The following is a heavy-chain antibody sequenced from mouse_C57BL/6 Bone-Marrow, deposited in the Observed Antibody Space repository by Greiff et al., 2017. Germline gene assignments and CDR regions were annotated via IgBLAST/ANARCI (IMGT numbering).Heavy chain of an antibody. V-gene: IGHV5-17*01. Sequence: EVKVVESGGGLVKPGGSLKLSCAASGFTFSDYGMHWVRQAPEKGLEWVAYISSGSSTIYYADTVKGRFTISRDNAKNTLFLQMTSLRSDDTAMYYCARSYYGPYFDYWGQGTTLTVSS. CDR1: GFTFSDYG. CDR2: ISSGSSTI. CDR3: ARSYYGPYFDY. J-gene: IGHJ2*01. D-gene: IGHD1-1*01.